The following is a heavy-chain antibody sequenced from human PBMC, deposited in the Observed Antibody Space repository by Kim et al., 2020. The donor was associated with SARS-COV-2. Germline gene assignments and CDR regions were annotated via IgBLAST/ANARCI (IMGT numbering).Heavy chain of an antibody. CDR3: ARGVRYYDFWSGYWNWFDP. CDR2: INHSGST. Sequence: SETLSLTCAVYGGSFSGYYWSWIRQPPGKGLEWIGEINHSGSTNYNPSLKSRVTISVDTSKNQFSLKLSSVTAADTAVYYCARGVRYYDFWSGYWNWFDPWGQGTLVTVSS. J-gene: IGHJ5*02. CDR1: GGSFSGYY. D-gene: IGHD3-3*01. V-gene: IGHV4-34*01.